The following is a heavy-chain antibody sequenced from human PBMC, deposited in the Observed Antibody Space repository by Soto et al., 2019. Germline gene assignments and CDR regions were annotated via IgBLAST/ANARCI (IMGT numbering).Heavy chain of an antibody. J-gene: IGHJ4*02. CDR1: GGTFSSYA. V-gene: IGHV1-69*13. CDR2: ITPIFGTA. Sequence: AASVKVSCKASGGTFSSYAISWVRQAPGQGLEWMGGITPIFGTANYAQKFQGRVTITADESTSTAYMELSSLRSEDTAVYYCARGGGYDFDRDYWGQGTLVTVSS. D-gene: IGHD5-12*01. CDR3: ARGGGYDFDRDY.